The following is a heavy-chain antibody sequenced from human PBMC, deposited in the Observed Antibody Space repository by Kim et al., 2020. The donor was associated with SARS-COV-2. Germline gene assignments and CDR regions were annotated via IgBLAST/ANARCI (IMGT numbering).Heavy chain of an antibody. Sequence: SETLSLTCTVSGGSISSSSYYWGWIRQPPGKGLEWIGSIYYSGSTYYNPSLKSRVTISVDTSKNQFSLKLSSVTAADTAVYYCARSPGAIAAAGSFDYWGQGTLVTVSS. CDR2: IYYSGST. CDR1: GGSISSSSYY. CDR3: ARSPGAIAAAGSFDY. J-gene: IGHJ4*02. D-gene: IGHD6-13*01. V-gene: IGHV4-39*01.